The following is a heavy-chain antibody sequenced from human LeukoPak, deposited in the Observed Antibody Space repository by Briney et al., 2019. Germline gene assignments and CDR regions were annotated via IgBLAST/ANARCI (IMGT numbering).Heavy chain of an antibody. D-gene: IGHD1-26*01. V-gene: IGHV3-21*01. CDR1: GLSFSSYN. J-gene: IGHJ6*03. Sequence: GGSLRLSCEASGLSFSSYNMDWVRQTPGKGLEWISSITTSSTYTFYADSVKGRFTISRDNARNSLYLQMNSLRVEDTAVYYCARDPYSGTYGNTYYYYMDVWGKGTMVTISS. CDR3: ARDPYSGTYGNTYYYYMDV. CDR2: ITTSSTYT.